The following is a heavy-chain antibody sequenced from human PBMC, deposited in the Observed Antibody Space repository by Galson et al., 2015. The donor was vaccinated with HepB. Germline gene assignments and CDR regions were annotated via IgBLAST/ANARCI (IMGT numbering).Heavy chain of an antibody. D-gene: IGHD3-3*01. J-gene: IGHJ4*02. CDR2: ISSTSSFI. V-gene: IGHV3-21*01. CDR1: GFTFSSSS. CDR3: ARNLGGFGSGYLPDY. Sequence: SLRLSCAASGFTFSSSSMNWVRQAPGKGLEWVSLISSTSSFIYYADSVKGRFTISRDNAKNSLFLQMNSLRAEDTAVYYCARNLGGFGSGYLPDYWGQGTLVTVSS.